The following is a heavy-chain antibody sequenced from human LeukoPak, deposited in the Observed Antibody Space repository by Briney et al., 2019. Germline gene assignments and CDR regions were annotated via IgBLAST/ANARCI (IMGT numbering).Heavy chain of an antibody. J-gene: IGHJ4*02. D-gene: IGHD6-19*01. Sequence: GGSLRLSRAASGFTFSSYAMSWVRQAPGKGLEWVSAISGSGGSTYYADSVKGRFTISRDNSKNTLYLQMNSLRAEDTAVYYCAKSNSGWYSSFDYWGQGTLVTVSS. CDR3: AKSNSGWYSSFDY. CDR2: ISGSGGST. V-gene: IGHV3-23*01. CDR1: GFTFSSYA.